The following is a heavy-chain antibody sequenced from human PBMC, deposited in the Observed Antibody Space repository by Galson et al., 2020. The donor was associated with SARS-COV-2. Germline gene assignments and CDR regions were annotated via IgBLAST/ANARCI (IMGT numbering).Heavy chain of an antibody. D-gene: IGHD3-10*01. Sequence: SETLYLTCTVSGGSISSYYWSWIRQPPGKGLEWIGYIYYSGSTNYNPSLKSRVTISVDTSKNQFSLKLSSVTAADTAVYYCARMVRGVIITEGAFDIWGQGTMVTVSS. CDR3: ARMVRGVIITEGAFDI. CDR2: IYYSGST. V-gene: IGHV4-59*01. CDR1: GGSISSYY. J-gene: IGHJ3*02.